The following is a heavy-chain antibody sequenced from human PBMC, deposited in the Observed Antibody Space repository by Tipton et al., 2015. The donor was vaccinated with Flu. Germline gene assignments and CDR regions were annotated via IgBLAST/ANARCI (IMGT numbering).Heavy chain of an antibody. CDR3: ARVAYGGISLSFDN. V-gene: IGHV4-59*01. D-gene: IGHD4-23*01. J-gene: IGHJ4*02. CDR1: GGAINSYY. Sequence: LRLSCTVSGGAINSYYWSWIRQPPGKGLEWIGSIYYTGSTNYNPALKSRVTISLDTSKTQFSLNLSSVTAADTAVYYCARVAYGGISLSFDNWGQGTLVSVSS. CDR2: IYYTGST.